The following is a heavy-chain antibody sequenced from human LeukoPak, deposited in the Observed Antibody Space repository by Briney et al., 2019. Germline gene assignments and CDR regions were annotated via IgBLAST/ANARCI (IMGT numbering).Heavy chain of an antibody. D-gene: IGHD2-2*01. V-gene: IGHV3-21*01. CDR3: VSPPARGYCTTTSCYFQH. J-gene: IGHJ1*01. CDR2: ISSSSTYI. Sequence: GGSLRLSCAASGFTFSSYSIHWVRQAPGTGLEWVSSISSSSTYIYYADSVKGRFTISRDNAKNSVYLQMNSLRAEDTAMYYCVSPPARGYCTTTSCYFQHWGQGTLVTVAS. CDR1: GFTFSSYS.